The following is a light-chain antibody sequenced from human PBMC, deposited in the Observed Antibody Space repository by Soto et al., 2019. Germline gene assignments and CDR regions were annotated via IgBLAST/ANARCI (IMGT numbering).Light chain of an antibody. CDR2: KAS. Sequence: DIQMTHSPFTVGASVPERATSICRASQSISSWLAWYQQKPGKAPKXLIYKASSLESGVQSRFSGSGSGTDSTLTIRSLQPDDFATYYCQQYNSYWTFGQGTKVDIK. CDR1: QSISSW. J-gene: IGKJ1*01. V-gene: IGKV1-5*03. CDR3: QQYNSYWT.